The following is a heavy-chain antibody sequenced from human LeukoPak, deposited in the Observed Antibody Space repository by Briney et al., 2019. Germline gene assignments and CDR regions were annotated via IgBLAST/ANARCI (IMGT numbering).Heavy chain of an antibody. CDR1: GYTFTGYY. D-gene: IGHD4-23*01. V-gene: IGHV1-2*02. CDR2: INPNSGGT. J-gene: IGHJ1*01. CDR3: ARDPAYGGNSEYFQH. Sequence: ASVKVSCKASGYTFTGYYMHWVRQAPGQGLEWMGWINPNSGGTNYAQKFQGRVTMTRDTSISTAYMELSRLRSDDTAVYYCARDPAYGGNSEYFQHWGQGTLVTVSS.